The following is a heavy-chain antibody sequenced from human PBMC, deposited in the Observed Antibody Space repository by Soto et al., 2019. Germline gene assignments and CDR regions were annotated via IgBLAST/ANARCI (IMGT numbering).Heavy chain of an antibody. Sequence: QVQLVESGGGLVKPGGSLRLSCADSGFTFSDYYMTWIRQAPGKGLEWVSYISSSTSHTNYADSVKGRFTISRDNAKNSLFLQINSLRAEDTAVYYCARGRGAAADYFDFWGQGTLVTVSS. CDR1: GFTFSDYY. J-gene: IGHJ4*02. V-gene: IGHV3-11*05. CDR2: ISSSTSHT. D-gene: IGHD6-13*01. CDR3: ARGRGAAADYFDF.